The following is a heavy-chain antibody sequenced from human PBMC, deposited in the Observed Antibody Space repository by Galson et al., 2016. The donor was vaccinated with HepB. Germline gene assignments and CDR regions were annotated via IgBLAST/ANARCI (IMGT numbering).Heavy chain of an antibody. V-gene: IGHV3-23*01. J-gene: IGHJ4*02. CDR2: ISGDGGGT. CDR3: AKDRADGSYYFDH. D-gene: IGHD5-24*01. CDR1: GFTFSNYA. Sequence: SLRLSCAASGFTFSNYAMSWVRQAPGEGLEWVSGISGDGGGTYYADSVKGRSTISRGNSRSTLNLQMNSLRVEDTAVYHWAKDRADGSYYFDHWGQGILVTVAS.